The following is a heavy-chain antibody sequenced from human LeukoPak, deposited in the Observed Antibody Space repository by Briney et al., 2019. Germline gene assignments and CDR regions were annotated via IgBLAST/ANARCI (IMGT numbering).Heavy chain of an antibody. Sequence: PGGSLRLSCAASGFTVSSNYVSWVRQAPGKGLEWVSVIYSGGSTYYADSVKGRFTISRDNSKNTLYLQMNSLRAEDTAVYYCARDGHYYYYMDVWGKGTTVTVSS. CDR1: GFTVSSNY. V-gene: IGHV3-66*02. CDR2: IYSGGST. CDR3: ARDGHYYYYMDV. J-gene: IGHJ6*03.